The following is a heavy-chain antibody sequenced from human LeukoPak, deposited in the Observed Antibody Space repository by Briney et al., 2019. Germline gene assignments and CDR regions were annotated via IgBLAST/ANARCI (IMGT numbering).Heavy chain of an antibody. CDR1: GGSISCGNYY. CDR2: IYTSGST. Sequence: SETLSLTCTVSGGSISCGNYYWSWIRQPAGKGLEWIGRIYTSGSTNYNPSLKSRVTISVDTSKNQFSLKLSSVTAADTAVYYCARERIVVVPAATREGYWFDPWGQGTLVTVSS. D-gene: IGHD2-2*01. J-gene: IGHJ5*02. CDR3: ARERIVVVPAATREGYWFDP. V-gene: IGHV4-61*02.